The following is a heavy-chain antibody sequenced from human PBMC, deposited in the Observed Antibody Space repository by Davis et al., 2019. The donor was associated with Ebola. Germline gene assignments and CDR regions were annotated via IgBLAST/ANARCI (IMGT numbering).Heavy chain of an antibody. CDR2: IKQDGSEK. CDR3: TKSRGGPYSSVDY. CDR1: GFTFSSYW. V-gene: IGHV3-7*03. D-gene: IGHD2-15*01. Sequence: GGSLRLSCAASGFTFSSYWMSWVRQAPGKGLEWVANIKQDGSEKYYVDSVKGRFTISRDNSKNTLYLQMNSLRAEDTAVYYCTKSRGGPYSSVDYWGQGTLATVSS. J-gene: IGHJ4*02.